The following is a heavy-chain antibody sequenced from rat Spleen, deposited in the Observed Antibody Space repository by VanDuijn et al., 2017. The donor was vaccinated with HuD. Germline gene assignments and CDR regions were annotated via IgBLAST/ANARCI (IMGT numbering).Heavy chain of an antibody. D-gene: IGHD4-2*01. CDR1: VYSITSSY. J-gene: IGHJ2*01. Sequence: EVQLQESGPGLVKPSQSLSLTCSVTVYSITSSYRWSWIRKFPGNKLEWIGHISYSGSTSYNPSLKSRVSITRDTSKNQFFLQLNSVTTEDTATYYCATLGLAYYFDYWGQGVMVTVSS. V-gene: IGHV3-1*01. CDR2: ISYSGST. CDR3: ATLGLAYYFDY.